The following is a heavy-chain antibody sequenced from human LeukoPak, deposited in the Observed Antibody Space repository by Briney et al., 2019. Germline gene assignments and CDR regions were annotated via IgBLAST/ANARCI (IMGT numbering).Heavy chain of an antibody. V-gene: IGHV4-34*01. J-gene: IGHJ4*02. CDR1: GGSFSGYY. D-gene: IGHD4-23*01. Sequence: SETLSLTCAVYGGSFSGYYWSLIRQPPGKGLEWIGEINHSGSTNYNPSLKSRVTISVDTSKNQFSLKLSSVTAADTAVYYCARGAPRYGGSYWGQGTLVTVSS. CDR2: INHSGST. CDR3: ARGAPRYGGSY.